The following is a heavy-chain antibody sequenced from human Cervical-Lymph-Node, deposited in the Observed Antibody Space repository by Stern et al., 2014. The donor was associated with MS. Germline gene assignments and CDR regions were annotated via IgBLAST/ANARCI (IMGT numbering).Heavy chain of an antibody. D-gene: IGHD1-1*01. CDR2: ISGSGEST. CDR1: GFTFSSHI. V-gene: IGHV3-23*04. CDR3: ARRIITTGTPGFDY. Sequence: EMQLVESGGGLEQPGGSLRLSCAASGFTFSSHIMSWVRQAPGKGLEWVSSISGSGESTYYADSVKGRFTTSRDNSKNTLHLQMNSLRADDTAVYYCARRIITTGTPGFDYWGQGILVTVSS. J-gene: IGHJ4*02.